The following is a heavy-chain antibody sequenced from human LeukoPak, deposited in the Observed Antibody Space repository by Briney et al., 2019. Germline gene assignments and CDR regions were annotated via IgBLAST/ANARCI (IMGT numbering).Heavy chain of an antibody. Sequence: PSEPLSLTCTVSGGSISSSSYYWSWIRHPAGKGLEWIGRIYTSGSTNYNPSLKSRVTMSVDTSKNQFSLKLSSVTAADTAVYYCASSELGYCSGGRCPKYFDSWGQGTLVTVSS. D-gene: IGHD2-15*01. CDR1: GGSISSSSYY. CDR3: ASSELGYCSGGRCPKYFDS. J-gene: IGHJ4*02. CDR2: IYTSGST. V-gene: IGHV4-61*02.